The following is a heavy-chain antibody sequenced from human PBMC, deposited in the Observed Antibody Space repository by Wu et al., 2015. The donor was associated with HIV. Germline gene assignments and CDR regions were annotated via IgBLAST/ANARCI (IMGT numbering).Heavy chain of an antibody. CDR2: ITPMFGTT. Sequence: QVQLVQSGAEVKKPGSSVRISCKASGGTIISYAISWVRQAPGQGLEWLGGITPMFGTTNYAQTFHGRVTITADESTSVAYMELSSLTSEDTAVYYCARVPGGVVALYGMDVWGQGTTVTVSS. V-gene: IGHV1-69*12. D-gene: IGHD3-16*02. CDR1: GGTIISYA. CDR3: ARVPGGVVALYGMDV. J-gene: IGHJ6*02.